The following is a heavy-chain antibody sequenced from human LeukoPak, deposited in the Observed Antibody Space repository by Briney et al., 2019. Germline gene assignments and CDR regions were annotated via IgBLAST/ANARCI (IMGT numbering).Heavy chain of an antibody. CDR2: MSGSGGST. D-gene: IGHD3-22*01. CDR3: AMSIGANYYDSSGYSPFDF. CDR1: GFTFSSYG. J-gene: IGHJ4*02. Sequence: GGSLRLSCAASGFTFSSYGMSWVRQAPGKGLEWVSAMSGSGGSTYYADSVKGWFTISRDNSKNTLYLQMNSLRAEDTAVYYCAMSIGANYYDSSGYSPFDFWGQGTLVTVSS. V-gene: IGHV3-23*01.